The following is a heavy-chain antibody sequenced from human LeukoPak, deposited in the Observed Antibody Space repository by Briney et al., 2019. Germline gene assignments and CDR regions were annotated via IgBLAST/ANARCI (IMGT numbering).Heavy chain of an antibody. V-gene: IGHV4-4*07. Sequence: SETLPLTCAVYGGSFSGYYWSWIRQPAGKGLEWIGRIYTSGSTNYNPSLKSRVTISVDTSKNQFSLKLSSVTAADTAVYYCAREMATIEYFDYWGQGTLVTVSS. CDR1: GGSFSGYY. J-gene: IGHJ4*02. D-gene: IGHD5-24*01. CDR3: AREMATIEYFDY. CDR2: IYTSGST.